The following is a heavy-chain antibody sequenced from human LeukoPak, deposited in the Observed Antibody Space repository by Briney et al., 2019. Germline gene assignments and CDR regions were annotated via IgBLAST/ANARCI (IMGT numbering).Heavy chain of an antibody. V-gene: IGHV3-23*01. CDR1: GFTFSSYA. CDR3: ASSSDCSSGSCYSPLDS. J-gene: IGHJ4*02. Sequence: GGSLRLSCAASGFTFSSYAMSWVRQAPGKGLEWVSAVSASGGSTYYADSVKGRFTISRDNSKNTLYLQMNSLRAEDTAVYYCASSSDCSSGSCYSPLDSWGQGTLVTASS. CDR2: VSASGGST. D-gene: IGHD2-15*01.